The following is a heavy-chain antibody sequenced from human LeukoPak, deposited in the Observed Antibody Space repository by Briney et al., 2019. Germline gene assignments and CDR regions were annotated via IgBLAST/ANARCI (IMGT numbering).Heavy chain of an antibody. Sequence: GASVKVSCKASGYTFTSYGISWVRQAPGQGLEWMGRIIPILGIANYAQKFQGRVTITADKSTSTAYMELSSLRSEDTAVYYCASTYYYDSSGYPIDYWGQGTLVTVSS. CDR3: ASTYYYDSSGYPIDY. V-gene: IGHV1-69*04. J-gene: IGHJ4*02. CDR2: IIPILGIA. CDR1: GYTFTSYG. D-gene: IGHD3-22*01.